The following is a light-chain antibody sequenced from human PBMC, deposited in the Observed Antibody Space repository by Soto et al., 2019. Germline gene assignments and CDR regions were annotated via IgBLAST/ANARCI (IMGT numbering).Light chain of an antibody. CDR1: DRDVGAYKY. CDR2: EVN. J-gene: IGLJ2*01. Sequence: QSALTQPRSVSGSPGQSVTISCTGTDRDVGAYKYVSWYQQHPGKAPKLIIYEVNKWPSGVPDRFSGSKSGNMASLTISGLQAEDEADYYCCSYAGSYTLVFGGGTQLTVL. V-gene: IGLV2-11*01. CDR3: CSYAGSYTLV.